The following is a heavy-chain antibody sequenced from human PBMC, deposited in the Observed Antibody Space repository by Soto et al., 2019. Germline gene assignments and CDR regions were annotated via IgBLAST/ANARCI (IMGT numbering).Heavy chain of an antibody. V-gene: IGHV1-69*13. CDR2: IIPIFGTA. Sequence: SVKVSCKASGGTFSSYAISWVRQAPGQGLEWMGGIIPIFGTANYAQKFQGRVTITADESTSTAYMELSSLRSEDTAVYYCARDSKVNPGFCDIWGQGTMVTVSS. D-gene: IGHD3-3*01. CDR1: GGTFSSYA. CDR3: ARDSKVNPGFCDI. J-gene: IGHJ3*02.